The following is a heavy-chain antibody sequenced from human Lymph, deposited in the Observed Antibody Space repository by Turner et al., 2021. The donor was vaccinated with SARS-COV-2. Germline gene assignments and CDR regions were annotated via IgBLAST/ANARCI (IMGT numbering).Heavy chain of an antibody. J-gene: IGHJ4*02. CDR1: GFTFSSYS. Sequence: EVQLVESGGGLVTPGGSLRLSCAASGFTFSSYSMNWVRQAPGKGLEWVSSITFTSSYIYYADSVKGRFTISRDNAKNSLYLQMNSLRAEDTAVYYCARGPPDFPYYFDYWGQGTLVTVS. CDR2: ITFTSSYI. CDR3: ARGPPDFPYYFDY. V-gene: IGHV3-21*01. D-gene: IGHD2-21*02.